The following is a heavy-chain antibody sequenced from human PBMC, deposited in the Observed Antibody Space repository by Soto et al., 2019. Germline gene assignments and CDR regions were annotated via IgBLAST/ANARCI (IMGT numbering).Heavy chain of an antibody. V-gene: IGHV1-69*06. CDR2: IIPIFGTA. CDR3: ARVRGSGYDYFPYDY. Sequence: SVKVSCKASGYTFTSYAMHWVRQAPGQGLEWMGGIIPIFGTANYAQKFQGRVTITADKSTSTAYMEPSSLRSEDTAVYYCARVRGSGYDYFPYDYWGQGTLVTVSS. D-gene: IGHD5-12*01. CDR1: GYTFTSYA. J-gene: IGHJ4*02.